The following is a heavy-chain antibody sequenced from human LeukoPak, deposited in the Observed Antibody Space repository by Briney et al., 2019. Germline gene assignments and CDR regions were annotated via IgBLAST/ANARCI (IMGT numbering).Heavy chain of an antibody. CDR1: GFKFDDYT. J-gene: IGHJ2*01. V-gene: IGHV3-43*01. CDR2: ITWDGGAT. D-gene: IGHD1-1*01. CDR3: AGERSRYCYF. Sequence: GGSLRLSCAASGFKFDDYTMHWVRQAPGRGLQWVSLITWDGGATYYADSVKGRFTISRDNSKDSLSLQMNSLRTEDTALYYCAGERSRYCYFWGRGTLVTVSS.